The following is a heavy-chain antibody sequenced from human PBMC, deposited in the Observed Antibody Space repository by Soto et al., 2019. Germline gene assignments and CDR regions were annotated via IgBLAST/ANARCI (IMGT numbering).Heavy chain of an antibody. CDR2: ISGSGGST. Sequence: EVQLLESGAGLVQPGGSLRLSCAASGFTFSSYAMSWVRQAPGKGLEWVSAISGSGGSTYYADSVKGRFTISRDNSKNTLYLQMNSLRAEDTAIYYCATRSSGWYFDYWGQGTLVTVSS. D-gene: IGHD6-19*01. CDR1: GFTFSSYA. CDR3: ATRSSGWYFDY. V-gene: IGHV3-23*01. J-gene: IGHJ4*02.